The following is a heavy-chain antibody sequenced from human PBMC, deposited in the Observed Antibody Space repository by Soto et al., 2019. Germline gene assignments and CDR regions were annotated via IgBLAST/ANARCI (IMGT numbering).Heavy chain of an antibody. CDR1: GGSISSGRCY. CDR2: MSYSGST. J-gene: IGHJ4*02. CDR3: ARDRYNGYQFDY. D-gene: IGHD5-12*01. V-gene: IGHV4-31*03. Sequence: SETLSLTCTVSGGSISSGRCYWSWVRQRPGKGLEWIGYMSYSGSTYYNPSLKNRLTISVDTSKNQFSLKVSSVTAADTAVYYCARDRYNGYQFDYWGQGSLVTVSS.